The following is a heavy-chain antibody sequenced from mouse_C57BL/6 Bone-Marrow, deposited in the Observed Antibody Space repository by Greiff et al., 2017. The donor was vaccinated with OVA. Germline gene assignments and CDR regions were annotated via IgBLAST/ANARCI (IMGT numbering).Heavy chain of an antibody. CDR3: TTPYDYDVY. Sequence: VHVKQSGAELVRPGASVKLSCTASGFNIKDDYLHWVKQRPEQGLEWIGWIDPEYGDTEYASKFQGKATITADTSSNTAYLQLSSLTSEDTAVYYCTTPYDYDVYWGQGTTLTVSS. CDR2: IDPEYGDT. D-gene: IGHD2-4*01. J-gene: IGHJ2*01. V-gene: IGHV14-4*01. CDR1: GFNIKDDY.